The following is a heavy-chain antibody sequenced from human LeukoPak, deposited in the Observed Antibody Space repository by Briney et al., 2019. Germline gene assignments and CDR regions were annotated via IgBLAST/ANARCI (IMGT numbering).Heavy chain of an antibody. CDR3: YGANAEH. Sequence: GGSLRLSCAASGFTFSSYSMNWVRQAPGKGLAWVSGTNTDGSSTSYADSVKGRFTIARDNAKNTLYLQMNSLRAEDTAVYYCYGANAEHWGQGTLVTVSS. CDR2: TNTDGSST. D-gene: IGHD4-23*01. V-gene: IGHV3-74*01. J-gene: IGHJ1*01. CDR1: GFTFSSYS.